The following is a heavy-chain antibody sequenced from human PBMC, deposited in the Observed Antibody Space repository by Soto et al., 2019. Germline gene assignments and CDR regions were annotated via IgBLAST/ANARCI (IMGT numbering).Heavy chain of an antibody. CDR3: ARDLAYCGGDCWDY. J-gene: IGHJ4*02. CDR1: GFTFSSYA. Sequence: QVQLVESGGGVVQPGRSLRLSCAASGFTFSSYAMHWVRQAPGKGLEWVAVISYDGSNKYYADSVKGRFTISRDNSKNTLYLQMNSLRAEDKAVYYCARDLAYCGGDCWDYWGQGTLVTVSS. V-gene: IGHV3-30-3*01. CDR2: ISYDGSNK. D-gene: IGHD2-21*02.